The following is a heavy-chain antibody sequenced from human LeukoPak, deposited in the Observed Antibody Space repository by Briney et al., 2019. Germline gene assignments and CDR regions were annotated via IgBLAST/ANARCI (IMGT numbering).Heavy chain of an antibody. CDR3: ARARAIYQLLYSMWFDP. D-gene: IGHD2-2*02. CDR2: INHSGST. CDR1: GGSISGSSYY. Sequence: SETLSLTCTVSGGSISGSSYYWGWIRQPPGKGLEWIGEINHSGSTNYNPSLKSRVTISVDTSKNQFSLKLSSVTAADTAVYYCARARAIYQLLYSMWFDPWGQGTLVTVSS. J-gene: IGHJ5*02. V-gene: IGHV4-39*07.